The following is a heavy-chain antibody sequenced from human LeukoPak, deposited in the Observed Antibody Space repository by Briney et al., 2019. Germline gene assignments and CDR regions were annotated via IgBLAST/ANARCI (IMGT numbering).Heavy chain of an antibody. V-gene: IGHV4-59*11. CDR2: ISYIGST. CDR1: ADSFSSHY. Sequence: SETLSLTCAVSADSFSSHYWTWIRQPPGKGLEWIGYISYIGSTNYNPSLKSRATISIDTSKNQFSLKLTSVTAADTAVYYCARDLVTVTKGFDIWGQGTMVSVSS. J-gene: IGHJ3*02. CDR3: ARDLVTVTKGFDI. D-gene: IGHD4-17*01.